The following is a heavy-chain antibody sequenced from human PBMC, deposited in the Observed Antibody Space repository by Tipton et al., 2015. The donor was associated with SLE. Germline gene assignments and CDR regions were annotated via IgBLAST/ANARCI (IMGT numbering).Heavy chain of an antibody. CDR2: IYSSGTT. CDR3: ARDGYSYPFDY. J-gene: IGHJ4*02. V-gene: IGHV4-61*01. D-gene: IGHD5-18*01. Sequence: TLSLTCTVSGDSISSGSYYWHWIRQPPGKGLEWIGWIYSSGTTSHNPSLKSRVTLSVDTSKNQFSLKLSSVTAADTAVYYCARDGYSYPFDYWGQGTLVTVSS. CDR1: GDSISSGSYY.